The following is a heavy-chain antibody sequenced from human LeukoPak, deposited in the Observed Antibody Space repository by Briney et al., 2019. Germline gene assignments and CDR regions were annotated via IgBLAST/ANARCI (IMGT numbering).Heavy chain of an antibody. CDR3: ARGMDTGSGSYDFDY. Sequence: ASVKVSCKASGYTFTGYYMHWVRQAPGQGLEWMGWINPNSGGTNYAQKFQGWVTMTRDTSISTAYMELSRLRSDDTAVYYCARGMDTGSGSYDFDYWGQGTLVTASS. CDR1: GYTFTGYY. J-gene: IGHJ4*02. V-gene: IGHV1-2*04. D-gene: IGHD1-26*01. CDR2: INPNSGGT.